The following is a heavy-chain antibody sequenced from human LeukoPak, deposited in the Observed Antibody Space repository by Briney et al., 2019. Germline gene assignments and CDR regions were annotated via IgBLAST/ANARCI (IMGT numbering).Heavy chain of an antibody. Sequence: SETLSLTGTGSGGSISSSSYYWGWIRQPPGKGLEWIGSIYYSGNTYYNPSLRGRVPISVDTSTNQFSLNLRSVPAADTAVYYCARHGYCSGGSCYWDYWGQGTLVTVSS. V-gene: IGHV4-39*01. CDR3: ARHGYCSGGSCYWDY. J-gene: IGHJ4*02. CDR1: GGSISSSSYY. D-gene: IGHD2-15*01. CDR2: IYYSGNT.